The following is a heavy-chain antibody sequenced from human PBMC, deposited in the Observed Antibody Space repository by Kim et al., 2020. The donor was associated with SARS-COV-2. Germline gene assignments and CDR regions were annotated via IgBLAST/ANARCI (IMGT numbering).Heavy chain of an antibody. CDR3: ARDWNDYGDPGRYYYYYGMDV. CDR2: IWYDGSNK. Sequence: GGSLRLSCAASGFTFSSYGMHWVRQAPGKGLEWVAVIWYDGSNKYYADSVKGRFTISRDNSKNTLYLQMNSLRAEDTAVYYCARDWNDYGDPGRYYYYYGMDVWGQGTTVTVSS. CDR1: GFTFSSYG. D-gene: IGHD4-17*01. V-gene: IGHV3-33*01. J-gene: IGHJ6*02.